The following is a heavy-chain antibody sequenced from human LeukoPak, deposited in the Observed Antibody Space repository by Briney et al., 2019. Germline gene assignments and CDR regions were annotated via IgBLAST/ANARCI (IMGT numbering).Heavy chain of an antibody. D-gene: IGHD3-22*01. V-gene: IGHV3-21*04. CDR2: ISSSGSYL. Sequence: GGSLRLSCAASGFTFSSYSMNWVRQAPGKGLEWVSSISSSGSYLYYADSVKGRFTISRDNTKNSLYLQMNSLRAEDTAVYYCARTLSSSGLDYWGQGTLVTVSS. CDR3: ARTLSSSGLDY. CDR1: GFTFSSYS. J-gene: IGHJ4*02.